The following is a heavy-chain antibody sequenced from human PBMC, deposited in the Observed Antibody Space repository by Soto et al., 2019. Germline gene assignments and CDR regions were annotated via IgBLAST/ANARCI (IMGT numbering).Heavy chain of an antibody. CDR3: AKGGGYNYYFDY. CDR2: ISGSGGST. Sequence: GGSLRLSCAASGFTFSSYAMSWVRQAPGKGLEWVSAISGSGGSTYYADSVKGRFTISRDNSKNTLYLQMNSLRAGDTAVYYCAKGGGYNYYFDYWGQGTLVTVSS. J-gene: IGHJ4*02. CDR1: GFTFSSYA. V-gene: IGHV3-23*01. D-gene: IGHD5-12*01.